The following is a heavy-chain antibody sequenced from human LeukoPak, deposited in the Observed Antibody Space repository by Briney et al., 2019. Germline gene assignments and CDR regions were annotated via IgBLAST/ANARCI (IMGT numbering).Heavy chain of an antibody. V-gene: IGHV1-18*01. CDR1: GYTFTYYV. CDR2: INAYNGNT. D-gene: IGHD1-26*01. Sequence: ASVKVSCKTSGYTFTYYVISWVRQAPGQGLEWMGWINAYNGNTNDAQKFQGRVTMTTDTSTSTSYMELRSLRSDDTAVYYCARGEKPYDYWGQGTLVSVSS. J-gene: IGHJ4*02. CDR3: ARGEKPYDY.